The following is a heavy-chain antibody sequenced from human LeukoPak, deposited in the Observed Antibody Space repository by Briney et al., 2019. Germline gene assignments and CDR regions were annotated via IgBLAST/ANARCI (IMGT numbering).Heavy chain of an antibody. CDR1: GFTFSRYW. J-gene: IGHJ4*02. Sequence: GGSLRLSCAASGFTFSRYWMHWVRQAPGKGLVWVSSISSSSSYIYYADSVKGRFTISRDNAKNSLYLQMNSLRAEDTAAYYCAREELWFGELPLDYWGQGTLVTVSS. V-gene: IGHV3-21*01. CDR3: AREELWFGELPLDY. CDR2: ISSSSSYI. D-gene: IGHD3-10*01.